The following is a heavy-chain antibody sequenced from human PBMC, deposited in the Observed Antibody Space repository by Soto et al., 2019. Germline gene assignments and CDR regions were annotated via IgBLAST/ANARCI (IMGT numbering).Heavy chain of an antibody. CDR1: GGSISSGDYY. CDR2: IYYSGST. V-gene: IGHV4-30-4*01. Sequence: QVQLQESGPGLVKPSQTLSLTCTVSGGSISSGDYYWSWIRQPPGKGLEWIGYIYYSGSTYYNPSLKSRVTISVDTSKNQFSLKLSSVTAADTAVYYCAREGGLDDSSGYYLHNHAFDIWGQGTMVTVSS. D-gene: IGHD3-22*01. J-gene: IGHJ3*02. CDR3: AREGGLDDSSGYYLHNHAFDI.